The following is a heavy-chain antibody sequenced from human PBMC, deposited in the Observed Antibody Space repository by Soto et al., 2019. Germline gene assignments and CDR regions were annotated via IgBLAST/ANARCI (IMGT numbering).Heavy chain of an antibody. Sequence: PXGSLGLSCAASGFTFSSYWMSGVRQAAGKGLEWVANIKQDGSEKYYVDSVKGRFTISRDNAKNSLYLQMNSLRAGDTAVYYCARIQGYDFWSGYYSGYYYYGMDVWGQGTTVTVSS. CDR2: IKQDGSEK. CDR3: ARIQGYDFWSGYYSGYYYYGMDV. CDR1: GFTFSSYW. V-gene: IGHV3-7*01. D-gene: IGHD3-3*01. J-gene: IGHJ6*02.